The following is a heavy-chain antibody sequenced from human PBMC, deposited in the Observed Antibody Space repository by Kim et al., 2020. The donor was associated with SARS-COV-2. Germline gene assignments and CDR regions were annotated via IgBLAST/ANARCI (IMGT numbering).Heavy chain of an antibody. D-gene: IGHD3-10*01. J-gene: IGHJ4*02. Sequence: GGSLRLSCAASGFTFSIYAMSWVRQAPGKGLEWVSAISGSGGSTYADAVKGRFTISRDNSKNKLYLQMNSLRAEDTAVYYCAKTFMVRGKSPYYFDYWGQGTLFTVSS. CDR2: ISGSGGST. V-gene: IGHV3-23*01. CDR3: AKTFMVRGKSPYYFDY. CDR1: GFTFSIYA.